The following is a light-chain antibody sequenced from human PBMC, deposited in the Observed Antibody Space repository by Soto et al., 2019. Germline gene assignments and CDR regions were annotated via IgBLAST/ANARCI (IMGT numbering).Light chain of an antibody. CDR2: EVR. J-gene: IGLJ3*02. Sequence: QPVLTQPASVSGSPGQSITISCTGTSSDVGGYNYVSWYQQHPGKAPKLMIYEVRNRPSGVSNRFSGSKSGNTASLTISGLQAEDEADYYCSSYTSSSTRVFGGGTKVTVL. CDR3: SSYTSSSTRV. CDR1: SSDVGGYNY. V-gene: IGLV2-14*01.